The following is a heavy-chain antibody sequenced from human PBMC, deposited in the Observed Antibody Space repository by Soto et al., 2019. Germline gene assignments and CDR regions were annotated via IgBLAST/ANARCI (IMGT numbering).Heavy chain of an antibody. D-gene: IGHD2-21*01. CDR3: ASWGHIVPVSPTDFDH. Sequence: PGGSLRLSCAASGFTFSSYAMSWVRQAPGKGLEWVSAISGSGGSTYYADSVKGRFTISRDNSKNTLYLQMHSLRAEDTAMYYCASWGHIVPVSPTDFDHWGEGTLGTVAS. CDR1: GFTFSSYA. V-gene: IGHV3-23*01. CDR2: ISGSGGST. J-gene: IGHJ4*02.